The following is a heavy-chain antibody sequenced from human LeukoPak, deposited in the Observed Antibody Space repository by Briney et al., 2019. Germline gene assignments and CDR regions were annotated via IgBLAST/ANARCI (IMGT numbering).Heavy chain of an antibody. CDR3: AKNAVVVAATYYFDY. CDR1: GFTFSNYV. V-gene: IGHV3-23*01. Sequence: PGGSLRLSCAASGFTFSNYVMSWARQAPGKGLEWISTINPSGANTYYAASVRGRLTISRDNSKDSLHLQMNGLRADDTAIYYCAKNAVVVAATYYFDYWGQGTLVTVSS. D-gene: IGHD2-15*01. CDR2: INPSGANT. J-gene: IGHJ4*02.